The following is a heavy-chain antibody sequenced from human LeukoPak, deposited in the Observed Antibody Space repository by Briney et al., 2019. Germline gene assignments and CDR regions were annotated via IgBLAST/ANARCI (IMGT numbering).Heavy chain of an antibody. CDR3: ARDLYSQY. D-gene: IGHD2-21*01. V-gene: IGHV3-23*01. Sequence: GGSLRLSCAASGFTFSTCAMSWVRQAPGKGLEWVSGISGSGGSTYYADSVKGRFTISRDIAKNSLYLQMNSLRAEDTAVYYCARDLYSQYWGQGTLVTVSS. CDR1: GFTFSTCA. J-gene: IGHJ4*02. CDR2: ISGSGGST.